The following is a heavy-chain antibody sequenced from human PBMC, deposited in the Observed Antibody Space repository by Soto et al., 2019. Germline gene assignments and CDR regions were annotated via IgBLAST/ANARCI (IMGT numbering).Heavy chain of an antibody. CDR1: GFTFSSYE. CDR2: ISSSGSTI. J-gene: IGHJ3*02. Sequence: EVQLVESGGGLVQPGGSLRLSCAASGFTFSSYEMNWVRQAPGKGLEWVSYISSSGSTIYYADSVKGRFTISRDNAKNSLYLQMNSLRAEDMAVYYCARPSVAGYDAFDIWGQGTMVTVSS. D-gene: IGHD6-19*01. V-gene: IGHV3-48*03. CDR3: ARPSVAGYDAFDI.